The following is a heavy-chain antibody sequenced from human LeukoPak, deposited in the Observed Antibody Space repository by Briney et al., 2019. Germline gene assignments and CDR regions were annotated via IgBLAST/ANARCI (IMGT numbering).Heavy chain of an antibody. CDR3: VKDLSGWYTFDY. D-gene: IGHD6-19*01. CDR1: GFTFSTCA. CDR2: INDNGDTT. Sequence: GGSLRLSCSASGFTFSTCAMHWVRQAPEKGLEYASGINDNGDTTHYGDSVRGRFTISRDDSKNTLHLQMSSLRAEDTALYYCVKDLSGWYTFDYWGQGTLVTVSS. V-gene: IGHV3-64D*09. J-gene: IGHJ4*02.